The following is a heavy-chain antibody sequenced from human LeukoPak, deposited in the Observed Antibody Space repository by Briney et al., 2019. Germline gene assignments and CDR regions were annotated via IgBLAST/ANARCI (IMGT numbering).Heavy chain of an antibody. CDR2: IKEDGSEK. J-gene: IGHJ6*04. V-gene: IGHV3-7*01. Sequence: GGSLRLSCAASGFTFSSNWMSWVREAPGKGLEWVANIKEDGSEKYYVESVKGRFTISRDNAKNSLYLQMDSLRAEDTAVYYCARGPVWGKGTTVTVSS. CDR3: ARGPV. CDR1: GFTFSSNW.